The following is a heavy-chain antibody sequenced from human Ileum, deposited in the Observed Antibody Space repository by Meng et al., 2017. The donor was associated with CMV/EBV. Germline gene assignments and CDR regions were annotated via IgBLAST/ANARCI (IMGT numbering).Heavy chain of an antibody. CDR2: IYYSGSP. J-gene: IGHJ4*02. CDR1: GGSITSGNYY. CDR3: VRQVVAASFDY. D-gene: IGHD2-15*01. Sequence: QGQLPESGPGLVKPSQTLSPTCTFSGGSITSGNYYWSWIRQPPGRGLEWIGYIYYSGSPYYKPSLKSRVTISLDTSKNQFSLNLRSVTATDSAVYYCVRQVVAASFDYWGQGALVTVSS. V-gene: IGHV4-30-4*08.